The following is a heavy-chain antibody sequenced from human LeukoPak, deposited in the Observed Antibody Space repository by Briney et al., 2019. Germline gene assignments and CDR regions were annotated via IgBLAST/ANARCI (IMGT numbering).Heavy chain of an antibody. V-gene: IGHV3-43D*03. CDR1: GFTFDDYA. CDR3: AKELVGAKNFDC. CDR2: ISWDGGST. Sequence: GGSLRLSCAASGFTFDDYAMHWVRQAPGKGLEWVSLISWDGGSTYYADSVKGRFTISRDNSKNSLYLQMSGLRTEDAALYYCAKELVGAKNFDCWGKRTLVSVSS. J-gene: IGHJ4*02. D-gene: IGHD1-26*01.